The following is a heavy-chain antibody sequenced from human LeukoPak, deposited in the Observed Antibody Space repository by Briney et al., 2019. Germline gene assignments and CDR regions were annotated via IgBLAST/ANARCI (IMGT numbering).Heavy chain of an antibody. V-gene: IGHV1-69*11. Sequence: SVKVSCKASGGTFSSYAISWVRQAPGQGLEWMGRIIPILGTANYAQKFQGRVTITADESTSTAHMELSSLRSEDTAVYYCARDQGKAAAGINDAFDIWGQGTMVTVSS. CDR1: GGTFSSYA. CDR2: IIPILGTA. J-gene: IGHJ3*02. D-gene: IGHD6-13*01. CDR3: ARDQGKAAAGINDAFDI.